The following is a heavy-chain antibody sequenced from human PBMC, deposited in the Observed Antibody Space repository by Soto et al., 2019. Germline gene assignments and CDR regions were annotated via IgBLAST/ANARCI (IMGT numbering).Heavy chain of an antibody. D-gene: IGHD3-10*01. Sequence: GGSLRLSCAVSGFTFSTFDIHWVRQAPGKGLEWVSGIGTLSDTFYAASVQGRFTISRQNAKNSVYLQMNSLRAGDTAFYYCARGRSFSYDSTPPPMFDPWGQGTLVTVSS. CDR2: IGTLSDT. V-gene: IGHV3-13*01. J-gene: IGHJ5*02. CDR3: ARGRSFSYDSTPPPMFDP. CDR1: GFTFSTFD.